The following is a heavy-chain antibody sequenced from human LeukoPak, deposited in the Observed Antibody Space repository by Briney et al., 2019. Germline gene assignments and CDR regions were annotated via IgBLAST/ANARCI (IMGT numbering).Heavy chain of an antibody. CDR3: ARSYYSDSSGYYFDY. V-gene: IGHV5-51*01. Sequence: TGESLKISCKGSGYSFTTYWIGWVRQMPGKGLEWIRIIYPGDSDTKYSPSFQGQVAISADKSINTAYLQWSSLKASDTAMYYCARSYYSDSSGYYFDYWGQGTLVTVSS. CDR2: IYPGDSDT. J-gene: IGHJ4*02. CDR1: GYSFTTYW. D-gene: IGHD3-22*01.